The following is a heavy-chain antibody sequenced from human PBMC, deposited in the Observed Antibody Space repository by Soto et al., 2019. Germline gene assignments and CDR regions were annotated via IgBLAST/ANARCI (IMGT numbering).Heavy chain of an antibody. CDR2: INPNSGGT. CDR1: GYTFTGYY. CDR3: ARASSVDNWNREGWFDP. Sequence: ASVKVSCKASGYTFTGYYMHWVRQAPGQGLEWMGWINPNSGGTNYAQKFRGWVTMTRDTSISTAYMELSRLRSDDTAVYYCARASSVDNWNREGWFDPWGQGTLVTVSS. J-gene: IGHJ5*02. D-gene: IGHD1-20*01. V-gene: IGHV1-2*04.